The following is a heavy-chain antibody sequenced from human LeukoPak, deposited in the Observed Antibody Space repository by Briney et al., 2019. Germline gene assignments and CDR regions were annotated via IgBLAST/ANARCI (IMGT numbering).Heavy chain of an antibody. V-gene: IGHV3-74*01. Sequence: GGSLRLSCAASGFTFSSYWMHWVRQAPGKGLVWVSRINSDGSSTSYADSVKGRFTISRDNAKNTLYLQMNSLRAEDTAVYYCARDVGYCSGGSCYNTGGAFDIWGQGTMVTVSS. CDR1: GFTFSSYW. D-gene: IGHD2-15*01. J-gene: IGHJ3*02. CDR3: ARDVGYCSGGSCYNTGGAFDI. CDR2: INSDGSST.